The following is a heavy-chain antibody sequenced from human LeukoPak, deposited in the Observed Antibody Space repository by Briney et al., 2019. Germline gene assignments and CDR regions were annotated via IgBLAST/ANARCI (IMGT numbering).Heavy chain of an antibody. CDR1: GFTLSSYA. CDR2: IIPIFGTA. J-gene: IGHJ3*02. D-gene: IGHD3-22*01. V-gene: IGHV1-69*05. Sequence: GGSLRLSCAASGFTLSSYAISWVRQAPGQGLEWMGGIIPIFGTANYAQKFQGRVTITTDESTSTAYMELSSLRSEDTAVYYCARVNYYDSSGGAAFDIWGQGTMVTVSS. CDR3: ARVNYYDSSGGAAFDI.